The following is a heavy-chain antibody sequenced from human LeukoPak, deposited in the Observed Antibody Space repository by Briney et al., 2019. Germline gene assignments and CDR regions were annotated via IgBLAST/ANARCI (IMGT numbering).Heavy chain of an antibody. V-gene: IGHV4-34*01. CDR1: GGSFSGYY. Sequence: PSETLSLTCAVYGGSFSGYYWSWIRQPPGKGLEWIGEINHSGSTNYNPSLKSRVTISVDTSKNQFSLKLSSVTAADTAVYYCARAHTRATVYYYYMDVWGKGTTVTVSS. J-gene: IGHJ6*03. D-gene: IGHD3-3*01. CDR2: INHSGST. CDR3: ARAHTRATVYYYYMDV.